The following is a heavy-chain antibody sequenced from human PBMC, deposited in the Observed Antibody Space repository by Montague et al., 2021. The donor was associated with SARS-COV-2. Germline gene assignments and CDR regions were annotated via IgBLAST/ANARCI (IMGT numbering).Heavy chain of an antibody. CDR2: INTSGST. CDR3: ARGRIDVNMIVVVVAGASFYMDV. J-gene: IGHJ6*03. V-gene: IGHV4-34*01. Sequence: SETVSLTCAVYGGSFSGYHWAWIRQSPGKGLEWIGEINTSGSTNYNPSLKSRITISGDTSKNQFSLKLTSVTAADTAVYYCARGRIDVNMIVVVVAGASFYMDVWGKGTTVTVSS. CDR1: GGSFSGYH. D-gene: IGHD3-22*01.